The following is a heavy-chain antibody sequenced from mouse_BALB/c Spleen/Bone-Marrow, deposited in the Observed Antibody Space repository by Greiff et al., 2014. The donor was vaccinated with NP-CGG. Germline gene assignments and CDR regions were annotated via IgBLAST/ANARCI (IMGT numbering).Heavy chain of an antibody. J-gene: IGHJ2*01. CDR1: GFNIKDTY. D-gene: IGHD2-1*01. CDR3: VRSFFYYPFFDY. Sequence: VQLQQSGAELVKPGASVKLSCTASGFNIKDTYMHWVKQRPEQGLEWIGRIDPASGNTKYDPKFQGKATVTADTSSNTAYLQLSSLTSEDTAVYYCVRSFFYYPFFDYWGQGTTLTVSS. CDR2: IDPASGNT. V-gene: IGHV14-3*02.